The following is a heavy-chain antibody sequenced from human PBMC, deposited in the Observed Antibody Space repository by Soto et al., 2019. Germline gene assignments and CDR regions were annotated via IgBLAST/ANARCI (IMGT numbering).Heavy chain of an antibody. CDR3: AREVDSQYFDY. J-gene: IGHJ4*02. D-gene: IGHD2-15*01. V-gene: IGHV4-31*03. Sequence: SETLSLTCTVSGGSISSGGYYWSWIRQHPGKGLEWIGYIYYSGSTYYNPSLKSRVTISVDTSKNQFSLKLSSVTAADTAVYYCAREVDSQYFDYWGQGTLVTVSS. CDR1: GGSISSGGYY. CDR2: IYYSGST.